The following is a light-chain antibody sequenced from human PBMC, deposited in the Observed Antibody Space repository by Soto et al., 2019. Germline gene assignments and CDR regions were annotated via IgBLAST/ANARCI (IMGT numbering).Light chain of an antibody. V-gene: IGLV1-51*01. J-gene: IGLJ2*01. CDR2: DNN. Sequence: QSVLTQPPSVSAAPGQKVTISCSGSRSNIGNNYVSWYQQLPGTAPKLLIYDNNKRPSGIPDRFSGSKSGTSATLGITGLQTGDEADYYCGTCDSSLSAVVFGGGTKLTVL. CDR1: RSNIGNNY. CDR3: GTCDSSLSAVV.